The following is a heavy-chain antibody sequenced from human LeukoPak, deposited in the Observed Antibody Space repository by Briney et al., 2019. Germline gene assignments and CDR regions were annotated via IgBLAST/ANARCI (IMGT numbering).Heavy chain of an antibody. CDR2: IIPSSGST. CDR1: GYAFTSYH. J-gene: IGHJ4*02. Sequence: GASVKVSCKASGYAFTSYHIHWMRQASGQGLGWMGIIIPSSGSTTYAQKFQGRVTMTRDTSTSTVYMELSSLTSDDTAVYFCARSDYNDYRGLGFWGQGTLVTVSS. D-gene: IGHD4-11*01. CDR3: ARSDYNDYRGLGF. V-gene: IGHV1-46*01.